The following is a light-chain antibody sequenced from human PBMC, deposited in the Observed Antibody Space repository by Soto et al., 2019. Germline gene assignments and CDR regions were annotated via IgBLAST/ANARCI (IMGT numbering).Light chain of an antibody. Sequence: EIVLTQSPGTLSLSPGERATLSCRASQSVSSSYLAWYQQKPGQAPRLLIYGASSRATGLPDRFSGSGSGTDFTLTISRLEPEDFAVYYCQQYGRSPAFGGGTKVEIK. V-gene: IGKV3-20*01. J-gene: IGKJ4*01. CDR3: QQYGRSPA. CDR2: GAS. CDR1: QSVSSSY.